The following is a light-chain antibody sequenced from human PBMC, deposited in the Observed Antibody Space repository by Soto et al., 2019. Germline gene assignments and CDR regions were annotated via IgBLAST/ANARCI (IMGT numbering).Light chain of an antibody. Sequence: EIVLTQSPGTLSLSPGERATLSCRASQSVSSNYLAWYQQKPGQAPRLLIYAASSRATDIPDRFSGSGSGTDFTRTFSRLEPEDSAVYSCQQYGTSPHTFGQGTKLEIK. CDR2: AAS. CDR1: QSVSSNY. J-gene: IGKJ2*01. CDR3: QQYGTSPHT. V-gene: IGKV3-20*01.